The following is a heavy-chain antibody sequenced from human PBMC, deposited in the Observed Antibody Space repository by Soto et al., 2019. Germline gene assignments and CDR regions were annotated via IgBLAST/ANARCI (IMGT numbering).Heavy chain of an antibody. CDR1: GVTFSSYT. CDR2: IIPILGIA. V-gene: IGHV1-69*02. J-gene: IGHJ4*02. Sequence: QVQLVQSGAEVKKPGSSVKVSCKASGVTFSSYTISWVRQAPGQGLEWMGRIIPILGIANYAQKFQGRVTITADKTTSTDYMELSTLIYQDTAVYYCAGSLYGSGSYSPFDYWGQGTLVTVSS. CDR3: AGSLYGSGSYSPFDY. D-gene: IGHD3-10*01.